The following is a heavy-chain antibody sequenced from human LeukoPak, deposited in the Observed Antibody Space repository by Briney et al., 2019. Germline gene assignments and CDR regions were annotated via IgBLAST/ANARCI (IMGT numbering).Heavy chain of an antibody. V-gene: IGHV3-23*01. CDR2: ISGGGSNT. D-gene: IGHD6-13*01. CDR3: VRGSSTWSPLGDY. CDR1: GFTFSSYA. J-gene: IGHJ4*02. Sequence: GGSLRLSCAASGFTFSSYAMSWVRQAPGKGLEWVSSISGGGSNTYYADSVRGRFSISRDNAKNTLYMQMNSLRVDDTAVYYCVRGSSTWSPLGDYWGQGTLVTVST.